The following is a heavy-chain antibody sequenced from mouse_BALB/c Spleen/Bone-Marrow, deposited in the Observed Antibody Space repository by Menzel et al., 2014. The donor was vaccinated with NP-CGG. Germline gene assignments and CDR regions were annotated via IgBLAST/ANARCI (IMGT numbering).Heavy chain of an antibody. D-gene: IGHD1-2*01. CDR2: INPYNDGT. V-gene: IGHV1-14*01. Sequence: EVKLVDSGPELVKPGASVKMSCKASGYTFTSYVMHWVKQKPGQGLEWIGYINPYNDGTKYNEKFKGKATLTSDKSSSTAYMELSSLTSEDSAVYYCARDYGYPFAYWGHGTLVTVSA. CDR3: ARDYGYPFAY. J-gene: IGHJ3*01. CDR1: GYTFTSYV.